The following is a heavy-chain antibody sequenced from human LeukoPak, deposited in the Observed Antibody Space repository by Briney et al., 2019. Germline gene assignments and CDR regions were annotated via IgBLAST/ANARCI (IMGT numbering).Heavy chain of an antibody. CDR1: GGSISSDDYY. CDR3: ATFLYCGGSCRYFDY. J-gene: IGHJ4*02. Sequence: SQTLSLTCTVSGGSISSDDYYWTWIRQPPGKGRERIGDIYYSGATSNNPSLKSRLSLTVDTSNNQFSLRLSSVTAADAAVYYCATFLYCGGSCRYFDYWGQGILVTVSS. V-gene: IGHV4-30-4*01. D-gene: IGHD2-15*01. CDR2: IYYSGAT.